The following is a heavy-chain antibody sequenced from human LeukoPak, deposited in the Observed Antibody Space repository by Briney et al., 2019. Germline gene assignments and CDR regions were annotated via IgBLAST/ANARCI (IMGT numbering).Heavy chain of an antibody. CDR3: ARDMGGTAGKGDY. CDR2: ISSSSSYI. J-gene: IGHJ4*02. Sequence: GGSLRLSCEASGFTFSSYSMIWVRQAPGKELEWVSSISSSSSYIYYADSVKGRFTISRDNAKNSLYLQMNSLRAEDTAVYYCARDMGGTAGKGDYWGQETLVTVSS. D-gene: IGHD1-1*01. V-gene: IGHV3-21*01. CDR1: GFTFSSYS.